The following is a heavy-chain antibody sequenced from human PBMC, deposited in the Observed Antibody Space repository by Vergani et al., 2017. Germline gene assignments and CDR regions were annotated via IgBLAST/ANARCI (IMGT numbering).Heavy chain of an antibody. CDR3: ARDTAMVKGLDY. CDR1: GGSISSYY. D-gene: IGHD5-18*01. V-gene: IGHV4-59*08. CDR2: IYYSGST. J-gene: IGHJ4*02. Sequence: QVQLQESGPGLVKPSETLSLTCTVSGGSISSYYWSWIRQPPGKGLEWIGYIYYSGSTNYNPSLKSRVTISVDTSKNQFSLKLSSVTAADTAVYYCARDTAMVKGLDYWGQGTLVTVSS.